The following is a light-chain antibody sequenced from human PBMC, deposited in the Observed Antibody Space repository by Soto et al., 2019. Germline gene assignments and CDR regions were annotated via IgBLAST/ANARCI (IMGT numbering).Light chain of an antibody. CDR1: QSISRH. J-gene: IGKJ4*01. V-gene: IGKV1-39*01. CDR3: QQSDTPPLT. CDR2: AAS. Sequence: ITQSPRTLYTSVGDRVTVTRLASQSISRHLNWYQQKPGHAPKLLIYAASNLQSGVPFRFSGSGSGTDFTLTISRLDPEDFATYYCQQSDTPPLTFGRGTKVDIK.